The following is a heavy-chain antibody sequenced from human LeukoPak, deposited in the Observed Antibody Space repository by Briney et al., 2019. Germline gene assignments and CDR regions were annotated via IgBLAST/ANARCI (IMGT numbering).Heavy chain of an antibody. V-gene: IGHV4-39*01. Sequence: SETLSLTCTVSGGSISSSSYYWGWIRQPPGKGLEWIGSIYYSGSTYYNPSLKSRVTVSVDTSKNQFSLKLSSVTAADTAVYYCARHWLYRIYNFDPWGQGTLVTVSS. CDR3: ARHWLYRIYNFDP. CDR1: GGSISSSSYY. J-gene: IGHJ5*02. D-gene: IGHD2-2*02. CDR2: IYYSGST.